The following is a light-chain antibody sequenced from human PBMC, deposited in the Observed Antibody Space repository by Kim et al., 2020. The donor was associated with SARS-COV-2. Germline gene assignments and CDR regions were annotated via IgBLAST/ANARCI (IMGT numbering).Light chain of an antibody. J-gene: IGLJ2*01. CDR2: ANN. CDR1: TSNIGNNA. Sequence: RVTISCSGTTSNIGNNAVNWYQHLPGTAPKLLIYANNPRPSGVPDRFSASKSGTSASLAISGLQSEDEAHYYCASWDDSLNGHVVFGGGTQLTVL. V-gene: IGLV1-44*01. CDR3: ASWDDSLNGHVV.